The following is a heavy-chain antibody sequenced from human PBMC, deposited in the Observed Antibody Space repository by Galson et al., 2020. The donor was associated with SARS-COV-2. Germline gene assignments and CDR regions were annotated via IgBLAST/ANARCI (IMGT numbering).Heavy chain of an antibody. Sequence: HGESLKISCTGSGYSFTSYWIGWVRQMPGKGLEWMGIIYPGDSDTSYSPSFQGQVTISADKSISTAYLQWSSLKASDTAMYYCARRAGGYDILTGYYFKNWFDPWGQGTMVTVSS. CDR3: ARRAGGYDILTGYYFKNWFDP. V-gene: IGHV5-51*01. CDR2: IYPGDSDT. J-gene: IGHJ3*01. CDR1: GYSFTSYW. D-gene: IGHD3-9*01.